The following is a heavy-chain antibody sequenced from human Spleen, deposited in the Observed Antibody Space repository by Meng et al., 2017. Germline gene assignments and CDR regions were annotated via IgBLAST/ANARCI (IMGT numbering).Heavy chain of an antibody. D-gene: IGHD2-8*01. J-gene: IGHJ5*02. Sequence: QVQLVQSGAELTKTGSSVTGSCQASGNSFTYRYLHWVRQAPGQGLEWMGIINPRDGYTMYEQKFQGRITTTRDTSTGTVYMELSSLRSEDTAVYYCARDHSMTIDMVMVWWFDPWGQGTLVTVSS. CDR1: GNSFTYRY. CDR2: INPRDGYT. V-gene: IGHV1-46*01. CDR3: ARDHSMTIDMVMVWWFDP.